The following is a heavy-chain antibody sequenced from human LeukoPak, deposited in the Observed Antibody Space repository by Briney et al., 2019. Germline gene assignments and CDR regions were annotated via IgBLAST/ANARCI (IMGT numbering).Heavy chain of an antibody. D-gene: IGHD3-9*01. CDR3: ARADILTGDTFDY. CDR1: GGSISSSSFY. Sequence: SETLSLTCTVSGGSISSSSFYWGWIRQPPGKGLEWIGNIYYSGNTNYNPSLKSRVTISVDTSKNQFSLKLSSVTAADTAVYYCARADILTGDTFDYWGQGTLVTVSS. J-gene: IGHJ4*02. V-gene: IGHV4-39*07. CDR2: IYYSGNT.